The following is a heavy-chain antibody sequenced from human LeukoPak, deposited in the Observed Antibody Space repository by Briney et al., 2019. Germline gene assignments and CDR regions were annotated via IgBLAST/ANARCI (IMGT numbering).Heavy chain of an antibody. J-gene: IGHJ4*02. CDR3: ARGSLEGYGSGTPDY. V-gene: IGHV4-4*07. CDR1: GGSISNYY. D-gene: IGHD3-10*01. Sequence: PSETLSLTCTVSGGSISNYYWSWIRQPAGKGLEWIGRIHSSGSTYYHPSLESRVTMSVDTSKNQFSLTLSSVTAADTDVYYCARGSLEGYGSGTPDYWGQGTLVTVSS. CDR2: IHSSGST.